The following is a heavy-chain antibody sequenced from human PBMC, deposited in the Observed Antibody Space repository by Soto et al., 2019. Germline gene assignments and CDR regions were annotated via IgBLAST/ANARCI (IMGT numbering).Heavy chain of an antibody. CDR3: ARDTAVTTAAIRMAY. D-gene: IGHD4-4*01. V-gene: IGHV1-69*08. J-gene: IGHJ4*02. CDR2: IIPFANIA. CDR1: GGSFSSYN. Sequence: QVQLVQSGAEVKKPGSSVKVSCKTSGGSFSSYNYNWVRQAPGQGLEWMGRIIPFANIANYGQAFQDRVTISADTPASTVYMELRSLTSEDTALYCGARDTAVTTAAIRMAYWGQGTLVTVSS.